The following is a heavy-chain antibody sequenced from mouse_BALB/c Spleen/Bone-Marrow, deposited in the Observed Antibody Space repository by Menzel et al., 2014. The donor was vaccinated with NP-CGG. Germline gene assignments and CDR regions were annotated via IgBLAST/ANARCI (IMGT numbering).Heavy chain of an antibody. Sequence: VMLVESGAELMKPGASVKISCKATGYTFSSYWIEWVKQRPGHGLEWIGEILPGSGSTNYNEKFKGKATFIADTTSNTAYMQLSSLTSEDSAVYYCARGDGYDGRSDYWGQGTTLTVSS. CDR3: ARGDGYDGRSDY. CDR2: ILPGSGST. J-gene: IGHJ2*01. D-gene: IGHD2-2*01. CDR1: GYTFSSYW. V-gene: IGHV1-9*01.